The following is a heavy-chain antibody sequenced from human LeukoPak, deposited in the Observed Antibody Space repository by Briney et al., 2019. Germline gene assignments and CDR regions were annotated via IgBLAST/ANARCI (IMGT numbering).Heavy chain of an antibody. CDR3: AKDYYYDSSGYYYGDVFDI. D-gene: IGHD3-22*01. Sequence: GGSLRLSCAASGFTFSAYAMAWVRQAPGKGLEWVSTISGSGGTTYSADSVKGRFTISRDNSKNILYLQVNSLRAGDTAVYYCAKDYYYDSSGYYYGDVFDIWGQGTMVTVSS. CDR2: ISGSGGTT. J-gene: IGHJ3*02. CDR1: GFTFSAYA. V-gene: IGHV3-23*01.